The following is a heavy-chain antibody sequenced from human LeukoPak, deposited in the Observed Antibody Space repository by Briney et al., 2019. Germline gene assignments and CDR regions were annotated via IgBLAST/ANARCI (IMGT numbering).Heavy chain of an antibody. D-gene: IGHD3-10*01. J-gene: IGHJ3*02. CDR3: ARDVWFGETDAFDI. Sequence: PGGSLRPSCAASGFTVSSNYMSWVRQAPGKGLEWVSVIYSGGSTYYADSVKGRFTISRDNSKNTLYLQMNSLRAEDTAVYYCARDVWFGETDAFDIWGQGTMVTVSS. V-gene: IGHV3-53*01. CDR1: GFTVSSNY. CDR2: IYSGGST.